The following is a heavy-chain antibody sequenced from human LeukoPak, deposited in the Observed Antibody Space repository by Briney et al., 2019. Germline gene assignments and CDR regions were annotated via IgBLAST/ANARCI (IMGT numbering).Heavy chain of an antibody. CDR3: AKGVGLRSSSWYENDY. D-gene: IGHD6-13*01. V-gene: IGHV3-23*01. CDR1: GFTFSSYA. Sequence: GGSLRLSCAASGFTFSSYAMSWVRQAPGKGLEWVSAISGSGGSTYYADSVKGRFTISRDNSKNTLYLQMNSLRAEDTAVYYCAKGVGLRSSSWYENDYWGQGTLVTVSS. CDR2: ISGSGGST. J-gene: IGHJ4*02.